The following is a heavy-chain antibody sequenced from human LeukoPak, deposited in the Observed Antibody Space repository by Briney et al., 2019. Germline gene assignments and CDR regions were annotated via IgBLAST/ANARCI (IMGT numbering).Heavy chain of an antibody. D-gene: IGHD2-2*01. V-gene: IGHV1-2*02. J-gene: IGHJ6*03. CDR1: GYTFTGYY. CDR2: INPNSGGT. Sequence: ASVKVSCKASGYTFTGYYMHWLRQAPGQGLEWMGWINPNSGGTNYAQKFQGRVTMTRDTSISTAYMELSRLRSDDTAVYYCARASAAINYYYYYMDVWGKGTTVTVSS. CDR3: ARASAAINYYYYYMDV.